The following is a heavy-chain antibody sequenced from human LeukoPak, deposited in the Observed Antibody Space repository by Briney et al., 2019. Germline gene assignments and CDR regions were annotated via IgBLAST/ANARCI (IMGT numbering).Heavy chain of an antibody. CDR1: GYTFTSYG. V-gene: IGHV1-18*01. D-gene: IGHD3-3*01. CDR3: ARVESYYDFWSGYYQRGGDFDY. Sequence: ASVKVSCKAPGYTFTSYGISWVRQAPGQGLEWMGWISAYNGNTNYAQKFQGRVTMTRDTSISTAYMELSRLRSDDTAVYYCARVESYYDFWSGYYQRGGDFDYWGQGTLVTVSS. CDR2: ISAYNGNT. J-gene: IGHJ4*02.